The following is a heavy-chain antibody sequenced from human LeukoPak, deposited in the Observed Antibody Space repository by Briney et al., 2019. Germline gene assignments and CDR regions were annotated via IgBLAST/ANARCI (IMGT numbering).Heavy chain of an antibody. Sequence: SETLSLTCAVSGGSISSYYWSWIRQPPGKGLEWIGYIYYSGSTNYNPSLKSRVTISVDTSKNQFSLKLSSVTAADTAVYYCARDRAGSSWYYFDYWGQGTLVTVSS. CDR2: IYYSGST. V-gene: IGHV4-59*01. D-gene: IGHD6-13*01. CDR3: ARDRAGSSWYYFDY. J-gene: IGHJ4*02. CDR1: GGSISSYY.